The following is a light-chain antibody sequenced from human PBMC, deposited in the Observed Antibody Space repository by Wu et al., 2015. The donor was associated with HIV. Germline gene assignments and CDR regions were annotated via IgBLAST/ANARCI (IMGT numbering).Light chain of an antibody. J-gene: IGKJ2*03. Sequence: DNQMTQSPSSLSASVGDKVTITCRTVKSVSIYLNWYQQKPGKAPKLLIYRASNLHNGVPSRFSGSGSGRDFTLTISGLQPEDIATYYCQESYSTLFGFGQGTKLEIK. CDR1: KSVSIY. CDR3: QESYSTLFG. V-gene: IGKV1-39*01. CDR2: RAS.